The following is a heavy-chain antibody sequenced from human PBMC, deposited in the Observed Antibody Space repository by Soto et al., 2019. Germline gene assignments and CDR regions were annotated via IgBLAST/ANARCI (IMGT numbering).Heavy chain of an antibody. CDR3: PRPPQVGATTALDYYYGMDV. J-gene: IGHJ6*02. V-gene: IGHV3-7*03. CDR2: IKQDGSEK. Sequence: ESGGGLVQPGGSLRLSCAASGFTFSSYWMSWVRQAPGKGLEWVANIKQDGSEKYYVDSVKGRFTISRDNAKNSLYLQMNSLRAEDTAVYYCPRPPQVGATTALDYYYGMDVWGQGTTVTVSS. CDR1: GFTFSSYW. D-gene: IGHD1-26*01.